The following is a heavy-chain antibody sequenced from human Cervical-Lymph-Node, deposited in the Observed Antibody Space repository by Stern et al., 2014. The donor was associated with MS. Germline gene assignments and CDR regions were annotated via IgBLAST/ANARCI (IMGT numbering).Heavy chain of an antibody. J-gene: IGHJ4*02. Sequence: VQLVESGAEVKKPGASVSVSCKASGYTFTAYYLHWVRQAPGQRLEWMGWINPNNGDTKYAQNFQGWVTMTRDTSISTAYMDLSSLTSDDTAVYYCARDLGTVTTPGDYWGQGTLVTVSS. CDR3: ARDLGTVTTPGDY. CDR2: INPNNGDT. CDR1: GYTFTAYY. V-gene: IGHV1-2*04. D-gene: IGHD4-17*01.